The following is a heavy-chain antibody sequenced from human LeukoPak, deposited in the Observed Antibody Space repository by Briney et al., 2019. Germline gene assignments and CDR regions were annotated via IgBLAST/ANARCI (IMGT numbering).Heavy chain of an antibody. D-gene: IGHD1-26*01. CDR3: ARFRLGSIVGAIGGYFDY. CDR2: ISANNGNT. CDR1: GYTFMNYG. V-gene: IGHV1-18*01. J-gene: IGHJ4*02. Sequence: ASVKVSCKASGYTFMNYGISWVRQAPGQGLEWMGWISANNGNTNYAQKFQGRVTITADESTSTAYMELSSLRSEDTAVYYCARFRLGSIVGAIGGYFDYWGQGTLVTVSS.